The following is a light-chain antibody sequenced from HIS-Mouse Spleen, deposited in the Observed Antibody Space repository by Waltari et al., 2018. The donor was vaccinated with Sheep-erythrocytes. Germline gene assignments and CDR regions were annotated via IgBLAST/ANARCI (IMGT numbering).Light chain of an antibody. V-gene: IGKV3-11*01. CDR1: QSVRSY. CDR3: QQRSNWYT. CDR2: DAS. Sequence: EIVLTQSPATLSLSPGERATLSCRASQSVRSYLAWYQQKPGQVPRPLIYDASNRATGIPARFSGSGSGTDFTLTISSLEPEDFAVYYCQQRSNWYTFGQGTKLEIK. J-gene: IGKJ2*01.